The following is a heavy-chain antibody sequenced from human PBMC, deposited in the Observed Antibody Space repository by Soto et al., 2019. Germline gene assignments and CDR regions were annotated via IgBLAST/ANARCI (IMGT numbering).Heavy chain of an antibody. CDR3: AHGSCTSADCYPNPYLDY. Sequence: QITLKESGPTLVKPTQTLTLTCTFSGFSLSTSAECVVWIRQPPGQALEWLALIYWDGDERYSPSLKSRLTITKDTSKTQVVLTMTNMDPADTATYSCAHGSCTSADCYPNPYLDYWGQGILVTVSS. CDR2: IYWDGDE. D-gene: IGHD2-2*01. CDR1: GFSLSTSAEC. J-gene: IGHJ4*02. V-gene: IGHV2-5*02.